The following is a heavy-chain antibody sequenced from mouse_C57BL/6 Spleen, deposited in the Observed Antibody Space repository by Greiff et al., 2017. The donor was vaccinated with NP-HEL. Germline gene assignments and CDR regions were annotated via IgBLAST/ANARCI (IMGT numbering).Heavy chain of an antibody. CDR2: INPNTGGT. CDR3: ARWGNYEDYAMDY. Sequence: VQLQQSGPELVQPGASVKISCKASGYTFTDYYMNWVKQSHGKSLEWIGDINPNTGGTSYNQKFKGKATLTVDKSSSTAYMELRSLTSEDSAVYYCARWGNYEDYAMDYWGQGTSVTVSS. V-gene: IGHV1-26*01. CDR1: GYTFTDYY. D-gene: IGHD1-1*01. J-gene: IGHJ4*01.